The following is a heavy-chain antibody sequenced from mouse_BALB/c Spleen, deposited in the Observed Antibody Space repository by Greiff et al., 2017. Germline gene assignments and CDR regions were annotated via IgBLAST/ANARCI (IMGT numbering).Heavy chain of an antibody. Sequence: QVQLQQSGAELARPGASVKLSCKASGYTFTSYWMQWVKQRPGQGLEWIGAIYPGDGDTRYTQKFKGKATLTADKSSSTAYMQLSSLASEDSAVYYCARNYGYDGDVWGAGTTVTVSS. CDR2: IYPGDGDT. D-gene: IGHD2-2*01. V-gene: IGHV1-87*01. J-gene: IGHJ1*01. CDR1: GYTFTSYW. CDR3: ARNYGYDGDV.